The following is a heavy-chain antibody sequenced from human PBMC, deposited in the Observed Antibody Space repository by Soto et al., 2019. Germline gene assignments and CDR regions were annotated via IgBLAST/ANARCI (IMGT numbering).Heavy chain of an antibody. CDR3: ARDPGREYSSSHYFDY. J-gene: IGHJ4*02. V-gene: IGHV3-21*01. D-gene: IGHD6-6*01. CDR1: GFTFSSYS. Sequence: GGSLRLSCAASGFTFSSYSMNWVRQAPGKGLEWVSSISSSSYIYYADSVKGRFTISRDNAKNSLYLQMNSLRAEDTAVYYCARDPGREYSSSHYFDYWGQGTLVTVSS. CDR2: ISSSSYI.